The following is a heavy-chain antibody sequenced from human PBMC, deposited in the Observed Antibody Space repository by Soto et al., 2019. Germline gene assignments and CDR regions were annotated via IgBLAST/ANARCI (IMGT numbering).Heavy chain of an antibody. CDR2: IIPIFGTA. V-gene: IGHV1-69*13. CDR1: GGTFSRYP. Sequence: SVQVSCKASGGTFSRYPISWVREAPGQGLEWMGGIIPIFGTANYARKFQGRVTITADESTSTAYMELSSLRSEDTAVYYCARDKGAVAGTAYDYWGQGTLVTVSS. D-gene: IGHD6-19*01. CDR3: ARDKGAVAGTAYDY. J-gene: IGHJ4*02.